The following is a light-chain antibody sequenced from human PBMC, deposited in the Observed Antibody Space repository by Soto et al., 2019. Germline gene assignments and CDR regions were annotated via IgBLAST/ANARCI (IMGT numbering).Light chain of an antibody. J-gene: IGKJ1*01. V-gene: IGKV1-17*01. CDR1: QGIRND. CDR2: AAS. CDR3: RPHSTYQLT. Sequence: DLQMTQFPSSLSASVGDRVTITCRASQGIRNDLGWYQQKPGKAPKRLIYAASSLQSGDRSRFSGSGSGPEFTLAISSLQPEDSATFYCRPHSTYQLTFGQGTKVEIK.